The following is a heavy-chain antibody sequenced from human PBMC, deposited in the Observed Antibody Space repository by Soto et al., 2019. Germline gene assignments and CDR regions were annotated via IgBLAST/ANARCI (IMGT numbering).Heavy chain of an antibody. V-gene: IGHV3-30-3*01. D-gene: IGHD4-17*01. CDR3: AREDYGDYSPLFFFDH. CDR2: IASDGSNE. J-gene: IGHJ4*02. CDR1: GFKFDTFA. Sequence: QVHLVQSGGGVVQPGRSLRLSCVASGFKFDTFAMFWVRQTPGKGLEWVAFIASDGSNEHFAESGEGRFTISRDNSKNTLFLQMNSLRPDDTAVYYCAREDYGDYSPLFFFDHWGQGALVTVSS.